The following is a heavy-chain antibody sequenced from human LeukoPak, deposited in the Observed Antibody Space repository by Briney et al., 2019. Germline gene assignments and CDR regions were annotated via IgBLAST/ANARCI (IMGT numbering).Heavy chain of an antibody. Sequence: ASVKVSCKASGYTFTSYYLHWVRQAPGQGLEWMGLINPSGSSTSNTQKFRGRVTMTRDTSTSTAYMELSSLRSEDTAVYYCARGYCYNSNCYGNFDFWGQGTLVTVSS. D-gene: IGHD2-2*01. CDR2: INPSGSST. CDR1: GYTFTSYY. J-gene: IGHJ4*02. CDR3: ARGYCYNSNCYGNFDF. V-gene: IGHV1-46*01.